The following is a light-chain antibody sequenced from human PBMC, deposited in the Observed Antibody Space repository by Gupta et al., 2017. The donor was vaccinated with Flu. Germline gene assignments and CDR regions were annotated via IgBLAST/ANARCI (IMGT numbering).Light chain of an antibody. V-gene: IGKV2-28*01. CDR2: LGS. Sequence: IVLTQSLLSLPVTPGGPASISCRSSQSLLHSNGYNYLDWYLQKPGQSPQLLIYLGSNRASGVPDRFSGSGSGTDFTLKISRVEAEDVGVYYCMQALQTPWTFGQGTKVEIK. CDR1: QSLLHSNGYNY. CDR3: MQALQTPWT. J-gene: IGKJ1*01.